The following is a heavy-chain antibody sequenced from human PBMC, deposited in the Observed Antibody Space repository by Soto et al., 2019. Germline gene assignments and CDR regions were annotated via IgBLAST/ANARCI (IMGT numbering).Heavy chain of an antibody. V-gene: IGHV4-31*03. CDR3: ARDKYYYGSGKYGMDV. CDR2: IYYSGST. D-gene: IGHD3-10*01. Sequence: KTSETLSLTCTVSGGSISSGGYYWTWIRQHPGKGLEWIGYIYYSGSTYYNPSLKSRVTISVDTSKNQFSLKLSSVTAADTAVYYCARDKYYYGSGKYGMDVWGQGTSVTVS. CDR1: GGSISSGGYY. J-gene: IGHJ6*02.